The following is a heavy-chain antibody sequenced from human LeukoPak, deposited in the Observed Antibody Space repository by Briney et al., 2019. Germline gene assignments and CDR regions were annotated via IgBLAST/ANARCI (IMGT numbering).Heavy chain of an antibody. Sequence: ASVKVSCKASGYTFTGYAMNWVRQAPGQGLAWMGWINTNTGNPTFAQGFTGRFVFSLDTSVSTAYLQISSLKAEDTAVYYCARAGEGQWLAYPLDYWGQGTLVTVSS. CDR3: ARAGEGQWLAYPLDY. J-gene: IGHJ4*02. D-gene: IGHD6-19*01. CDR1: GYTFTGYA. CDR2: INTNTGNP. V-gene: IGHV7-4-1*02.